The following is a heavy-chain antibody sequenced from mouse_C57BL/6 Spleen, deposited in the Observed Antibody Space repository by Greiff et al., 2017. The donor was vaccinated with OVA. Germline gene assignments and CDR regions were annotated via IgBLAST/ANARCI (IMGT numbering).Heavy chain of an antibody. J-gene: IGHJ3*01. CDR3: AREVGRGFAY. V-gene: IGHV1-81*01. Sequence: VKLVESGAELARPGASVKLSCKASGYTFTSYGISWVKQRTGQGLEWIGEIYPRSGNTYYNEKFKGKATLTADKSSSTAYMELRSLTSEDSAVYFCAREVGRGFAYWGQGTLVTVSA. CDR2: IYPRSGNT. D-gene: IGHD4-1*01. CDR1: GYTFTSYG.